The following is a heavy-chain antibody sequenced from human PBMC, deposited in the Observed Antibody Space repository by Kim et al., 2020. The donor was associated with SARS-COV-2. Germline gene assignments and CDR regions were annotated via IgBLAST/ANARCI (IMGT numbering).Heavy chain of an antibody. V-gene: IGHV3-53*01. Sequence: GGSLRLSCAASGFTVSSNYMSWVRQAPGKGLEWVSVLYSGGNTFYADSVKGRFTASRDDSKNTVYLQMNSLRAEDTAVYYCARHTVVVTAFRTTAEYFQHGGQGTLVTVSS. CDR2: LYSGGNT. CDR1: GFTVSSNY. D-gene: IGHD2-21*02. CDR3: ARHTVVVTAFRTTAEYFQH. J-gene: IGHJ1*01.